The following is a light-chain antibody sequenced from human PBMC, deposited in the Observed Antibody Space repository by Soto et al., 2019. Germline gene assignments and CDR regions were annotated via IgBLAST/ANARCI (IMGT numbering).Light chain of an antibody. CDR3: QQYGSYGLT. CDR1: QNVNSNF. CDR2: GVS. J-gene: IGKJ4*01. Sequence: RVLAESPETVSLSPGERASLSVMASQNVNSNFFAWYQQKAGQAPRLLIYGVSSRATGIPDRFSRSGDDIEFSSTVWGLEPDDSAVHSCQQYGSYGLTLGGGTKVDIK. V-gene: IGKV3-20*01.